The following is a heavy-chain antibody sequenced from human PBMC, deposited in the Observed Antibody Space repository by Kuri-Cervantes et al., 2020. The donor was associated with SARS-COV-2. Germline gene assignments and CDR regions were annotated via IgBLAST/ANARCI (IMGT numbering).Heavy chain of an antibody. V-gene: IGHV3-38-3*01. Sequence: GESLKISCAASGFTVSSNEMSWVRQAPGRGLEWVSSISGGSTYYADSRKGRFTISRDNSKNTLHLQMNSLKTEDTAVYYCTTTYLGYCSSTSCPRIRIGYWGQGTLVTVSS. CDR1: GFTVSSNE. CDR3: TTTYLGYCSSTSCPRIRIGY. CDR2: ISGGST. J-gene: IGHJ4*02. D-gene: IGHD2-2*01.